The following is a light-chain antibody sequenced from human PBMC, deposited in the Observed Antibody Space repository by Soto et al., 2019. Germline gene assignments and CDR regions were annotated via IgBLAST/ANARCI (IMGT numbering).Light chain of an antibody. CDR1: SSDIGGYNF. J-gene: IGLJ2*01. V-gene: IGLV2-8*01. CDR3: SSYADTNNLV. Sequence: QSVLTQPPSASGSPGQSVTISCTGTSSDIGGYNFVSWYQQHPGKAPKLMIDEVNKRPSGVPDRFSGCKSGNTASLTVSGLQAEDEADYYCSSYADTNNLVFGVGTKLTVL. CDR2: EVN.